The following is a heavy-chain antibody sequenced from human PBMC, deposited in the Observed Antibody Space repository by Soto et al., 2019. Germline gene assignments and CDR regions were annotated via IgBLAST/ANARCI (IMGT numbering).Heavy chain of an antibody. CDR1: GGSISSAAYC. Sequence: SETLSLTCTVSGGSISSAAYCWSWIRQSPDKGLEWIGHIYYSGSTNNNPALKSRVTISVDTSKSQFSLKLSSVTAADTAVYYCAKDSGYNYGYFRWFDPWGQGTLVTVSS. J-gene: IGHJ5*02. CDR2: IYYSGST. CDR3: AKDSGYNYGYFRWFDP. D-gene: IGHD5-18*01. V-gene: IGHV4-61*08.